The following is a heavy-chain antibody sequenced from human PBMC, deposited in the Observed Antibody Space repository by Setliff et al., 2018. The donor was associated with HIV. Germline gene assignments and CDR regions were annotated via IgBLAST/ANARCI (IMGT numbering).Heavy chain of an antibody. V-gene: IGHV4-59*08. CDR1: DGSISNYY. CDR2: ISYSGST. CDR3: VRYCSGGTCYDIDY. J-gene: IGHJ4*02. D-gene: IGHD2-15*01. Sequence: SETLSLTCTVSDGSISNYYWSWIRQPPGKGLEWIGYISYSGSTNYNPSLKSRVTILVDTSKNRFSLNLTSVTAADTAVYYCVRYCSGGTCYDIDYWGQGTVVTVS.